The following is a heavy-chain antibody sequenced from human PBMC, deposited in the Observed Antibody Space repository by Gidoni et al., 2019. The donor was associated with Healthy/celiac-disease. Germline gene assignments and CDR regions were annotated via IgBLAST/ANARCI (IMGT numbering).Heavy chain of an antibody. V-gene: IGHV1-69*01. Sequence: QVQLVQSGAEVKKPGSSVKVSCTASGGTFSSYAISGVRHAPGQGREWMGGIIPIFGTANYAQKFQGRVTITADESTSTAYMELSSLRSEDTAVYYCAREDRAITGTTGSEIDIWGQGTMVTVSS. D-gene: IGHD1-7*01. J-gene: IGHJ3*02. CDR2: IIPIFGTA. CDR3: AREDRAITGTTGSEIDI. CDR1: GGTFSSYA.